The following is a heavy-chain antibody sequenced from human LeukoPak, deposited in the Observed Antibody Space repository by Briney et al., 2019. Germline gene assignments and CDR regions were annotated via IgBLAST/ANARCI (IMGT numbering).Heavy chain of an antibody. CDR3: ARGEVWFGDRRDQLYYFDY. J-gene: IGHJ4*02. V-gene: IGHV3-48*04. Sequence: GGSLRLSCAASGFTFSSYSMNWVRQAPGKGLEWVSYISSSSSTIYYADSVKGRFTISRDNAKNSLYLQMNSLRAEDTAVYYCARGEVWFGDRRDQLYYFDYWGQGTLVTVSS. CDR1: GFTFSSYS. CDR2: ISSSSSTI. D-gene: IGHD3-10*01.